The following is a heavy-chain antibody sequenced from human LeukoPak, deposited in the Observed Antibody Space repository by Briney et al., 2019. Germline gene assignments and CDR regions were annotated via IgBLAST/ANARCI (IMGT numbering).Heavy chain of an antibody. J-gene: IGHJ4*02. V-gene: IGHV3-30*18. D-gene: IGHD1-26*01. CDR2: ISNDGGNK. CDR1: GFSVSSNY. Sequence: QTGGSLRLSCAASGFSVSSNYMSWVRQAPGKGLEWVAVISNDGGNKYYADSVKGRFTISRDNSKNTLFVQMNSLSADDTAVYYCAKGGSGLGGSWRFDDWGQGTLVTVSS. CDR3: AKGGSGLGGSWRFDD.